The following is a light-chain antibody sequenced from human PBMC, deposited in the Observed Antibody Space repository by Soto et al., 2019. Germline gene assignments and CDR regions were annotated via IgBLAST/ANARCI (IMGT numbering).Light chain of an antibody. CDR1: QIVSSSY. J-gene: IGKJ1*01. CDR3: QQYGSSPWT. V-gene: IGKV3-20*01. Sequence: EIVLRQSPGTLSLSPGERATLSCRASQIVSSSYLAWYQQKPGQAPSLLIYGASSRATGIPDRFSGSGSGTDFTLTISRLEPEDFAVYYCQQYGSSPWTFGQGTKVDIK. CDR2: GAS.